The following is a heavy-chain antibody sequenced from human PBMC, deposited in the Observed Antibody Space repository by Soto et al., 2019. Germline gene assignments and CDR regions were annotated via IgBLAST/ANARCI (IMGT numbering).Heavy chain of an antibody. V-gene: IGHV3-23*01. CDR2: ISGSGGST. J-gene: IGHJ4*02. Sequence: GGSLRLSCAASGFTFSSYAMSWVRQAPGKGLEWVSAISGSGGSTYYADSVKGRFTISRDNSKNTLYLQMNSLRAEDTAVYYCAKMGNPYYYDSSGYRYYFDYWGQGTLVTVSS. D-gene: IGHD3-22*01. CDR3: AKMGNPYYYDSSGYRYYFDY. CDR1: GFTFSSYA.